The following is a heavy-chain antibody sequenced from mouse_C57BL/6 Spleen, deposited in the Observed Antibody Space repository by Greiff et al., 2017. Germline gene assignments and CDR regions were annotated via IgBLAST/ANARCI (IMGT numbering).Heavy chain of an antibody. D-gene: IGHD1-1*01. V-gene: IGHV1-42*01. J-gene: IGHJ1*03. CDR2: INPSTGGT. CDR3: ARWYYGSGGYFDV. Sequence: VQLQQSGPELVKPGASVKISCKASGYSFTGYYMNWVKQSPEKSLEWIGEINPSTGGTTYNQTFKAKATLTVDKSSSTAYMQLKSLTSEDSAVYYCARWYYGSGGYFDVWGTGTTVTVSS. CDR1: GYSFTGYY.